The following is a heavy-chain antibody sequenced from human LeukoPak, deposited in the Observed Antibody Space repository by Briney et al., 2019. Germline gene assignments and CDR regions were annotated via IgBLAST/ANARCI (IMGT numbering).Heavy chain of an antibody. V-gene: IGHV1-2*04. Sequence: GSSVKVSCKASGYSFTDYFIHWVRQAPGQGLKWMGRINPNTGGTKYAPRFQGWVTTTRDTSVNTAYMELNRLTSDNTAVYFCARGSNWYGDYWGQGTLAIVSS. D-gene: IGHD6-13*01. CDR3: ARGSNWYGDY. CDR1: GYSFTDYF. J-gene: IGHJ4*02. CDR2: INPNTGGT.